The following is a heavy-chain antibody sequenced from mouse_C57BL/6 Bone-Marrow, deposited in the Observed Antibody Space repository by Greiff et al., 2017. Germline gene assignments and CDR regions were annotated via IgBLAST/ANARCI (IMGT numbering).Heavy chain of an antibody. J-gene: IGHJ3*01. Sequence: QVQLQQSGPGLVQPSQSLSITCTVSGFSLTSYGVHWVRQSPGKGLEWLGVIWSGGSTDYNAAFLSRLSISKDNSKGQVFFKMNSLQAADTATYYCARGDSSGSWFAYWGQGTLVTVSA. CDR1: GFSLTSYG. CDR2: IWSGGST. CDR3: ARGDSSGSWFAY. V-gene: IGHV2-2*01. D-gene: IGHD3-2*02.